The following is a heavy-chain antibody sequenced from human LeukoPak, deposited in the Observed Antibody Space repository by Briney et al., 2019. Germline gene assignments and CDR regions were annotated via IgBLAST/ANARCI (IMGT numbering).Heavy chain of an antibody. D-gene: IGHD6-6*01. CDR2: ISYDGSNK. Sequence: GGSLRLSCAASGFTFSSYGMHWVRQAPGKGLEWVAVISYDGSNKYYADSVKGRFTISRDNSKNTLYLQMNSLRAEDTAVYYCARDRFVARPPKPTAFDIWGQGTVVTVSS. J-gene: IGHJ3*02. CDR3: ARDRFVARPPKPTAFDI. V-gene: IGHV3-30*03. CDR1: GFTFSSYG.